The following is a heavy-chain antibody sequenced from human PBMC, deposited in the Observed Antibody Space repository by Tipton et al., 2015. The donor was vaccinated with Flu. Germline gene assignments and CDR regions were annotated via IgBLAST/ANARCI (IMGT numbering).Heavy chain of an antibody. J-gene: IGHJ2*01. D-gene: IGHD1-1*01. CDR2: MNPNSGNT. CDR3: ARNRQQSRYFDL. CDR1: GYTFSSYE. Sequence: QSGAEVKKPGASVKVSCKASGYTFSSYEINWVRQATRQGLEWMGWMNPNSGNTGYAQKFQGRVTMTRNTSISTAYMELTSLTSEDTAVYYCARNRQQSRYFDLWGRGTLVTVSS. V-gene: IGHV1-8*01.